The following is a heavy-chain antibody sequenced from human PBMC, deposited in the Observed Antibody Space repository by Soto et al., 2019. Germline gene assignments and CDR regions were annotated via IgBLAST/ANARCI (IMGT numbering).Heavy chain of an antibody. D-gene: IGHD3-22*01. Sequence: SETLSLTCAVSGVSISSGGYSWSWIRQPPGKGLEWIGYIYYTGSTNYNPSLESRLTMSVDMSKNHFSLKLSSVTAADTAVYYWGGGTDSKKVAYGGQGTLVTVSS. CDR1: GVSISSGGYS. V-gene: IGHV4-30-2*02. CDR2: IYYTGST. J-gene: IGHJ4*02. CDR3: GGGTDSKKVAY.